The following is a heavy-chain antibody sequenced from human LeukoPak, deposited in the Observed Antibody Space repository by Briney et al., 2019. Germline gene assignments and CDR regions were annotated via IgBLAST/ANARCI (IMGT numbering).Heavy chain of an antibody. CDR1: GFTFSSYD. CDR2: ISYDGSNE. D-gene: IGHD6-19*01. V-gene: IGHV3-30*04. CDR3: ARVSGWYHMDV. J-gene: IGHJ6*03. Sequence: GGSLRLSCAASGFTFSSYDMHWVRQAPGKGLEWVAIISYDGSNEYYADSVKGRFTISRDNSKNTLYLQMNSLRAEDTAVYYCARVSGWYHMDVWGKGTTVTVSS.